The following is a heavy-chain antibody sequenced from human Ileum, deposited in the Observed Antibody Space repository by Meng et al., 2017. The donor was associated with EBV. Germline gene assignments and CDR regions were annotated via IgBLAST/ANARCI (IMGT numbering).Heavy chain of an antibody. J-gene: IGHJ4*02. CDR1: GFTVSSNY. D-gene: IGHD5-12*01. CDR2: IYTGGST. Sequence: EVSLLVSGGGLIQPGGSLRPSCASSGFTVSSNYMSWVRQAPGKGLEWVSVIYTGGSTYYADSVKGRFTISRDNSKNTLYLQMNSLRGEDTAVYYCASKSEGYDHWGQGTLVTVSS. V-gene: IGHV3-53*01. CDR3: ASKSEGYDH.